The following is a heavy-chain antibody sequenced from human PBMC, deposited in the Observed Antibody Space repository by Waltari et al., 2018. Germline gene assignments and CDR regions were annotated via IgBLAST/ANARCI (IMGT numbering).Heavy chain of an antibody. V-gene: IGHV3-48*01. Sequence: EVQLVESGGTLVQPGGSLRLPCVVSVFPCYSHNMNWIRQAPGKGLDWVSYISSSGNIKKYADSVKGRFTISRDDVEKTLYLQMRSLRVEDTAVYYCASLQSGTTVADFDYWGQGTLVVVSP. D-gene: IGHD1-1*01. CDR1: VFPCYSHN. J-gene: IGHJ4*02. CDR3: ASLQSGTTVADFDY. CDR2: ISSSGNIK.